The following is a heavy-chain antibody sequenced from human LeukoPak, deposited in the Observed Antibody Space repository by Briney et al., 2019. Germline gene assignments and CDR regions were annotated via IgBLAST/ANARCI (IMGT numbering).Heavy chain of an antibody. CDR2: ISYDGSNK. CDR3: ARDRPHYYDSEYYLDY. CDR1: GFTFSSYA. Sequence: PGRSLRLSCAASGFTFSSYAMHWVRQAPGKGLEWVAVISYDGSNKYYADSVKGRFTISRDNSKNTLYLQMNSLRAEDTAVYYCARDRPHYYDSEYYLDYWGQGTLVTVSS. J-gene: IGHJ4*02. D-gene: IGHD3-22*01. V-gene: IGHV3-30-3*01.